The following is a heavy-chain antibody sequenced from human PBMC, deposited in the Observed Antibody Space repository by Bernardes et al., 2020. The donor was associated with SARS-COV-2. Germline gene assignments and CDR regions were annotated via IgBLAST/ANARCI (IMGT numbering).Heavy chain of an antibody. D-gene: IGHD3-22*01. V-gene: IGHV2-5*02. CDR2: IYWDDDK. CDR3: AVQTADYYDCSGYLRDDWFDP. J-gene: IGHJ5*02. CDR1: GFSLSTSGVG. Sequence: SGPTLVKPTQTLTLTCPFSGFSLSTSGVGVGWIRQPPEKALEWLALIYWDDDKRYSPSLKGRLTITKDTSKNQVVLKMTNLEPVDTATYYRAVQTADYYDCSGYLRDDWFDPWGQGTLVTVSS.